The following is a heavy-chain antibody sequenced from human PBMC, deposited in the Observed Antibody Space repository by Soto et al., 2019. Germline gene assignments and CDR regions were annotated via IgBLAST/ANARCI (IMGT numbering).Heavy chain of an antibody. CDR1: GFSFRSYV. CDR3: AKESSSSSLSPIAQFDC. V-gene: IGHV3-23*01. CDR2: ISGGGGTT. J-gene: IGHJ4*02. D-gene: IGHD6-13*01. Sequence: VGSLRLSCAASGFSFRSYVMSWVRQAPGKGLEWVSGISGGGGTTYYADSVKGRFTISRDNSKNTLYLQMRSLRAEDAALYYCAKESSSSSLSPIAQFDCWGQGTLVTVSS.